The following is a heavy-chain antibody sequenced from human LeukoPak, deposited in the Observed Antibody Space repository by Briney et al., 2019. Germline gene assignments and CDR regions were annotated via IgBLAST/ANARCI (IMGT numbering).Heavy chain of an antibody. Sequence: SETLSLTCTVSGYSISSGYYWGWIRQPPGKGLEWIGSIYHSGSTYYNPSLKSRVTISVDTSKNQFSLKLSSVTAADTAVYYCATYGIVGVPNFDYWGQGTLVTVSS. V-gene: IGHV4-38-2*02. CDR3: ATYGIVGVPNFDY. CDR2: IYHSGST. J-gene: IGHJ4*02. CDR1: GYSISSGYY. D-gene: IGHD1-26*01.